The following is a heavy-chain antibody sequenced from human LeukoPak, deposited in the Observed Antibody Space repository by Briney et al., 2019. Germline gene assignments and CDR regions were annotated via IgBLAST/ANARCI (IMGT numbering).Heavy chain of an antibody. Sequence: SETLSLTCTVSGGSISSSSYYWGWIRQPPGKGLEWIGSIYYSGSTYYNPSLKSRVTISVDTSKNQFSLKLSSVTAADTAVYYCARVLEGHYYDYWGQGTLVTVSS. V-gene: IGHV4-39*07. J-gene: IGHJ4*02. CDR2: IYYSGST. CDR1: GGSISSSSYY. CDR3: ARVLEGHYYDY.